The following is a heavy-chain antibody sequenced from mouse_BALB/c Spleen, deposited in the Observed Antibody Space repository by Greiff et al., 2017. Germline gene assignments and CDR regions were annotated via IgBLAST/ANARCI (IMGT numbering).Heavy chain of an antibody. D-gene: IGHD1-1*02. CDR1: GFNIKDTY. J-gene: IGHJ2*01. CDR2: IDPANGNT. V-gene: IGHV14-3*02. CDR3: ASYGGFFDY. Sequence: EVKLVESGAELVKPGASVKLSCTASGFNIKDTYMHWVKQRPEQGLEWIGRIDPANGNTKYDPKFQGKATITADTSSNTAYLQLSSLTSEDTAVYYCASYGGFFDYWGQGTTLTVSS.